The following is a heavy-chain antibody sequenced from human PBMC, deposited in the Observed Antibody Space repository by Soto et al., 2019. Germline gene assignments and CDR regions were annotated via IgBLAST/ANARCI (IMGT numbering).Heavy chain of an antibody. CDR1: GGSISSGGYY. Sequence: SETLSLTCTVSGGSISSGGYYWSWIRQHPGKGLEWIGYIYYSGSTYYNPSLKSRVTISVDTSKNQFSLKLSSVTAADTAVYYCARVHKVDTAMVYYFDYWGQGTLVTVSS. J-gene: IGHJ4*02. CDR3: ARVHKVDTAMVYYFDY. CDR2: IYYSGST. V-gene: IGHV4-31*03. D-gene: IGHD5-18*01.